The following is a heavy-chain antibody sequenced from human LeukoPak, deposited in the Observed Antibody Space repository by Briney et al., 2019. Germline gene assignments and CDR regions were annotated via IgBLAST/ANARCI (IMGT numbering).Heavy chain of an antibody. D-gene: IGHD3-22*01. CDR1: GFTFSSYS. CDR2: ISSSSSYI. V-gene: IGHV3-21*01. Sequence: PGGSLRLSCAASGFTFSSYSMNWVRQAPGKGLEWVSSISSSSSYIYYADSVKGRFTISRDNAKNSLYLQMNSLRAEDTAVYYCARGRGDYYDSSGYYQPRRYYFDYWGQGTLVTVSS. CDR3: ARGRGDYYDSSGYYQPRRYYFDY. J-gene: IGHJ4*02.